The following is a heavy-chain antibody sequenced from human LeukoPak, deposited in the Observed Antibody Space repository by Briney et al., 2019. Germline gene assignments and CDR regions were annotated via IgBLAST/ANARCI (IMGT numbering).Heavy chain of an antibody. Sequence: GGSLRLSCAASGFTFSSYAMSWVRQAPGKGLEGVSAISCSSGSTYYADSVKGRFTISRDNSKNTLYLQMNSLRAEDTAVYYCAKGVQLFDYWGQGTLVTVSS. D-gene: IGHD5-18*01. V-gene: IGHV3-23*01. CDR3: AKGVQLFDY. J-gene: IGHJ4*02. CDR1: GFTFSSYA. CDR2: ISCSSGST.